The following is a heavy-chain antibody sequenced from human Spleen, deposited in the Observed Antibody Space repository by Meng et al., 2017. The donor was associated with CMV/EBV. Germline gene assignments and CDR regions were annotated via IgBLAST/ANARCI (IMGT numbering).Heavy chain of an antibody. Sequence: QVLLDECGPGLVKPSQTLSLTCTFSVGFISSGDYYLSWIRQPPGKGLEWIGYIYYSGSTYYNPSLKSRVTISVDTSKNQFSLKLSSVTAADTAVYYCARPRAGQTGWFDPWGQGTLVTVSS. CDR3: ARPRAGQTGWFDP. D-gene: IGHD3-10*01. V-gene: IGHV4-30-4*08. J-gene: IGHJ5*02. CDR1: VGFISSGDYY. CDR2: IYYSGST.